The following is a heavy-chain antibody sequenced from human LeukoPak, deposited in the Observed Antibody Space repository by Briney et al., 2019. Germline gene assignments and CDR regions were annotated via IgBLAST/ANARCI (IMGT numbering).Heavy chain of an antibody. J-gene: IGHJ4*02. CDR1: GFSLSTSGVG. CDR2: IYWDDDK. D-gene: IGHD6-13*01. CDR3: ARSAAGFDY. Sequence: QTLTLTCTFSGFSLSTSGVGVGWIRQPPGKALEWLALIYWDDDKHYSPSLITRPTITKDTSKNQVVLTMTNMGPIDTATYYCARSAAGFDYWGQGTLVTVSS. V-gene: IGHV2-5*02.